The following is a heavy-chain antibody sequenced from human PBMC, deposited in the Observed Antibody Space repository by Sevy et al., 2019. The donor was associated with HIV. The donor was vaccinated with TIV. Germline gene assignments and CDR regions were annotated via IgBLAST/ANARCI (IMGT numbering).Heavy chain of an antibody. CDR3: ARARDIVVVPAANPFAY. J-gene: IGHJ4*02. Sequence: GGSLRLSCAASGFTFSSYAMHWVRQAPGKGLEWVAVISYDGSNKYYADSMKGRFTISRDNSKNTLYLQMNSLRAEDTAVYYCARARDIVVVPAANPFAYWGQGTLVTVSS. D-gene: IGHD2-2*01. CDR2: ISYDGSNK. CDR1: GFTFSSYA. V-gene: IGHV3-30-3*01.